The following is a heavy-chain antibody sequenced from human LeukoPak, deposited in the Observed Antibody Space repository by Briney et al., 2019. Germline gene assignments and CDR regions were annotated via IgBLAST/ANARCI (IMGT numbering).Heavy chain of an antibody. CDR3: VREPGAPGYFQH. D-gene: IGHD1-14*01. V-gene: IGHV3-74*01. CDR1: GFTFSTSW. J-gene: IGHJ1*01. Sequence: GGSLRLSCAASGFTFSTSWMHWVRQTPGKGPVWVSRISKDGSATNYAGSVKGRFTISRDNAKNTLDLQMNSLRVDDTALYYCVREPGAPGYFQHWGQGILVTVSS. CDR2: ISKDGSAT.